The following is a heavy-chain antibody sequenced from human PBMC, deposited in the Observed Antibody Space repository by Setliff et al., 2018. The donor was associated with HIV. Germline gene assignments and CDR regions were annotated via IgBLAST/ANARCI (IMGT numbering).Heavy chain of an antibody. V-gene: IGHV1-8*02. CDR3: ARGAWYTSGWYSSRYMDV. J-gene: IGHJ6*03. CDR2: MNPDSRNT. Sequence: ASVKVSCKPSGYTFTNYDINWVRQAAGQGLEWMGWMNPDSRNTGYAQKFQGRVTLTRHTSISTAYMELNSLRSEDTAVYYCARGAWYTSGWYSSRYMDVWGKGTTVTVSS. D-gene: IGHD6-19*01. CDR1: GYTFTNYD.